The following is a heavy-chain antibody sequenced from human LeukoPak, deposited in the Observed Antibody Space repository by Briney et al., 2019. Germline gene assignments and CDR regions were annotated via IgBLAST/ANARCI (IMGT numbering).Heavy chain of an antibody. CDR3: ARLAGYSNDVAHYYYMDV. CDR1: GFTFDDYG. CDR2: INWNGGSR. J-gene: IGHJ6*03. Sequence: GGSLRLPCAASGFTFDDYGMSWVRQGPGKGLEWVTGINWNGGSRGYADSVKGRFTISRDNAKNSLYLQMNSLRAEDTALYYCARLAGYSNDVAHYYYMDVWGKGTTVTVSS. V-gene: IGHV3-20*04. D-gene: IGHD4-11*01.